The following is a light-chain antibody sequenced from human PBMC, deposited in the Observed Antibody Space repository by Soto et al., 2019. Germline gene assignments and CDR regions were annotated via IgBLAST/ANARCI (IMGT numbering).Light chain of an antibody. CDR1: QSISSY. J-gene: IGKJ4*01. CDR3: QQSYSTPPT. V-gene: IGKV1-39*01. CDR2: AAS. Sequence: DIQMTQSPSSLSASLGDRVTITCRASQSISSYLNWYQQKPGKAPKLLIYAASSLQSGVPSRFSGSGSGTAFTLTIISLQPEDFATYYCQQSYSTPPTFGGGTKVEIK.